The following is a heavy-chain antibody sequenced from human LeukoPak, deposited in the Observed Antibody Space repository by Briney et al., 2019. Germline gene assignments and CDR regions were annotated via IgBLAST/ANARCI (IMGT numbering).Heavy chain of an antibody. CDR2: ISATGGTI. Sequence: GGSLRLSCAASGFTFSSNGMNWVRQAPGKGLEWVSYISATGGTIYYADSVKGRFTISRDNAKNSLYLQMNSLRVEDTAVYYCARGRSSPIRAFDIWGQGTMVTVSS. V-gene: IGHV3-48*04. J-gene: IGHJ3*02. CDR3: ARGRSSPIRAFDI. CDR1: GFTFSSNG. D-gene: IGHD6-13*01.